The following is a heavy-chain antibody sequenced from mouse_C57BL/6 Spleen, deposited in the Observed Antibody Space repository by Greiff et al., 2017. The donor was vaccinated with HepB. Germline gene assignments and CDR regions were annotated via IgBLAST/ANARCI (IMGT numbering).Heavy chain of an antibody. Sequence: QVQLQQSGAELARPGASVKLSCKASGYTFTSYGISWVKQRTGQGLEWIGEIYPRSGNTYYNEKFKGKATLTADKSSSTAYMEIRSLTSEDSAVYFCASVGTTVVDFDYWGQGTTLTVSS. D-gene: IGHD1-1*01. J-gene: IGHJ2*01. CDR2: IYPRSGNT. CDR1: GYTFTSYG. V-gene: IGHV1-81*01. CDR3: ASVGTTVVDFDY.